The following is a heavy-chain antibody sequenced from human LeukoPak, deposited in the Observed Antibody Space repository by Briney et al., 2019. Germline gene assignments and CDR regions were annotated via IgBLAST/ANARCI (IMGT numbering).Heavy chain of an antibody. D-gene: IGHD3-16*01. CDR1: GGSISSGSYY. CDR3: ARAFRGASDYFDY. CDR2: IYTGGST. V-gene: IGHV4-61*02. J-gene: IGHJ4*02. Sequence: PSQTLSLTCTISGGSISSGSYYWSWIRQPAGKGLEWIGRIYTGGSTNYNPSLKSRVTMSIDTSKNQFSLKLSSVTAADTAVYYCARAFRGASDYFDYWGQGTLVTVSS.